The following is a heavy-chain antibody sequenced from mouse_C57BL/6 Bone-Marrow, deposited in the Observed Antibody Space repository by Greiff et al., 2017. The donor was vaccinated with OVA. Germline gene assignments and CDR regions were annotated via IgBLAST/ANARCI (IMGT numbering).Heavy chain of an antibody. CDR3: ARERSYYYGSSSWFAY. CDR1: GYTFTSYW. V-gene: IGHV1-64*01. CDR2: IHPNSGST. Sequence: QVQLKQSGAELVKPGASVKLSCKASGYTFTSYWMHWVKQRPGQGLEWIGMIHPNSGSTNYNEKFKSKATLTVDKSSSTAYMQLSSLTSEDSAVYYCARERSYYYGSSSWFAYWGQGTLVTVSA. J-gene: IGHJ3*01. D-gene: IGHD1-1*01.